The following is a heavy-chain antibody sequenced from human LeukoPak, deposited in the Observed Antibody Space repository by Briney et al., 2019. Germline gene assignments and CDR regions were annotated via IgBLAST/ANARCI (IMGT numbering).Heavy chain of an antibody. D-gene: IGHD6-13*01. J-gene: IGHJ4*02. V-gene: IGHV4-59*01. Sequence: DPSETLSLTCTVSGGSISSYYWSWIRLPPGKGLEWIGYIYYSGSTNYNPSLKSRVTISVDTSKNQFSLKLSSVTAADTAVYYCASFLAGVFDYWGQGTLVTVSS. CDR2: IYYSGST. CDR3: ASFLAGVFDY. CDR1: GGSISSYY.